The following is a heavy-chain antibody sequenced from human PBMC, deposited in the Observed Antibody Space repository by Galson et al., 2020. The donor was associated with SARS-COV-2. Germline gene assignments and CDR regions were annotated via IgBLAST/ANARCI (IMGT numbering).Heavy chain of an antibody. CDR1: GYTFTSYG. V-gene: IGHV1-18*04. CDR2: ISAYNGNT. D-gene: IGHD3-16*02. CDR3: ARDYPPLYDTPDGYYDYVWGSYRYVGGGYDY. Sequence: ASVKVSCKASGYTFTSYGISWVRQAPGQGLEWMGWISAYNGNTNYAQKLQGRVTMTTDTSTSTAYMELRSLRSDDTAVYYCARDYPPLYDTPDGYYDYVWGSYRYVGGGYDYWGQGTLVTVSS. J-gene: IGHJ4*02.